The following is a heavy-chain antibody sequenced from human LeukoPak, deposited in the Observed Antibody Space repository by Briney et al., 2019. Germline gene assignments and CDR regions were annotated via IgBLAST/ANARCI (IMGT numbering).Heavy chain of an antibody. CDR3: ARNLGYCSSTSCYFDY. CDR2: IYPDDSDT. Sequence: GESLKISCKGSGYTFTNYWIGWVRQVPGKGLEWMGIIYPDDSDTRYRPSFQGQVTISADKSISTAYLQWSSLKASDTAMYYCARNLGYCSSTSCYFDYWGQGTLVTVSS. D-gene: IGHD2-2*01. CDR1: GYTFTNYW. V-gene: IGHV5-51*01. J-gene: IGHJ4*02.